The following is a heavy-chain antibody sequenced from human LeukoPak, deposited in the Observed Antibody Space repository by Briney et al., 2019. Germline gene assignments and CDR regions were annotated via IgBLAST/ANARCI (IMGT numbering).Heavy chain of an antibody. Sequence: GGSLRLSCAASGFTFSNYAMSWVRQTPGKGLEWVSAITGSGGNTYYADSVKGRFTISRDNSKNTVFLQMNSLRAEDTAVYYCAKWGDYDVLTGYYVSDYWGQGTLVTVSS. CDR3: AKWGDYDVLTGYYVSDY. CDR2: ITGSGGNT. CDR1: GFTFSNYA. D-gene: IGHD3-9*01. J-gene: IGHJ4*02. V-gene: IGHV3-23*01.